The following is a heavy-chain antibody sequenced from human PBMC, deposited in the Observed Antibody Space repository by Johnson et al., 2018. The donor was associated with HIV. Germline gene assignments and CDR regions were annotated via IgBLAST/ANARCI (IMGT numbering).Heavy chain of an antibody. CDR3: ARAGGSSLAFDI. V-gene: IGHV3-11*04. J-gene: IGHJ3*02. D-gene: IGHD6-6*01. CDR2: ISGSGTNI. Sequence: QVQLVESGGGLVKPGGSLRLSCAASGFTFSDYYMSWIRQAPGKGLEWVSYISGSGTNIYYADSVKGRFTISRDNSKNTLYLQMGSLRAEDMAVYYCARAGGSSLAFDIWGQGTMVTVSS. CDR1: GFTFSDYY.